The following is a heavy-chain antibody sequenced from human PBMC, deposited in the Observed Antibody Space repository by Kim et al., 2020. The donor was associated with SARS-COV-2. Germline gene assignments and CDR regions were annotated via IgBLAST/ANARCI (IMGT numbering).Heavy chain of an antibody. J-gene: IGHJ4*02. CDR2: IYYSGST. CDR3: ARVRYFDSLLGN. CDR1: GGSISSGGYY. D-gene: IGHD3-9*01. Sequence: SETLSLTCTVSGGSISSGGYYWSWIRQHPGKGLEWIGYIYYSGSTYYNPSLKIRVTISVDTSKNQFSLKLSSVTAADTAVYYCARVRYFDSLLGNWGQGTLVTVSS. V-gene: IGHV4-31*03.